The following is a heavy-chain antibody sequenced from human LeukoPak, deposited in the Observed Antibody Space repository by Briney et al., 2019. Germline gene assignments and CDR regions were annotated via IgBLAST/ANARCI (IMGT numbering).Heavy chain of an antibody. J-gene: IGHJ4*01. CDR3: AKGIYSSGWSYFDY. D-gene: IGHD6-19*01. V-gene: IGHV3-23*01. CDR2: LSGSGITT. CDR1: GFTFSSSA. Sequence: GGSLRLSCAASGFTFSSSAMGWVRQAPGKGLEWVSTLSGSGITTYYADSVKGRFTISRDNSKNTLYLQMNSLRAEDTAVYYCAKGIYSSGWSYFDYWGHGTLVTVSS.